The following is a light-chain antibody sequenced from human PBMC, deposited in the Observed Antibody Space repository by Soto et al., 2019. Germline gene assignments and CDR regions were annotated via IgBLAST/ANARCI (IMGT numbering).Light chain of an antibody. V-gene: IGKV3-20*01. CDR1: QSLGTMY. Sequence: EIVLTQSPGTLSLSPGERATLSCRASQSLGTMYVDWFLQKPGQSPRLLIYGASSRASGIPDRFSGSGSGTDFTLNISRVEPEDVGVYYCQQYGRSPWTFGQGTKVDIK. CDR3: QQYGRSPWT. J-gene: IGKJ1*01. CDR2: GAS.